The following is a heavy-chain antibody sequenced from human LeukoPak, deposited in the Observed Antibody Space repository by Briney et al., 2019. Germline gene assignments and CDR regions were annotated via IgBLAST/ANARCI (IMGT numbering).Heavy chain of an antibody. CDR1: GGSISSYY. CDR2: IYTSGST. J-gene: IGHJ4*02. CDR3: ARYWAPYDILTGYFDY. V-gene: IGHV4-4*07. D-gene: IGHD3-9*01. Sequence: SETLSLTCTVSGGSISSYYWSWIRQPAGKGLEWIGRIYTSGSTNYNPSLKSRVTMSVDTSKNQFSLKLSPVTAADTAVYYCARYWAPYDILTGYFDYWGQGTLVTVSS.